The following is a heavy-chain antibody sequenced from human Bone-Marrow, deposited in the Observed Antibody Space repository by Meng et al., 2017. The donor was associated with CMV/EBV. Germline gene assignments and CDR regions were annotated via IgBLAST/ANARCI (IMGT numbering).Heavy chain of an antibody. Sequence: GSLRLSCTVSGGSISSYYWSWIRQPPRKGLEWIGYIYYSGSTNYNPSLKSRVTISVDTSKNQFSLKLSSVTAADTAVYYCARSSDRGYFDYWGQGTLVTVSS. CDR3: ARSSDRGYFDY. J-gene: IGHJ4*02. V-gene: IGHV4-59*01. CDR1: GGSISSYY. D-gene: IGHD3-10*01. CDR2: IYYSGST.